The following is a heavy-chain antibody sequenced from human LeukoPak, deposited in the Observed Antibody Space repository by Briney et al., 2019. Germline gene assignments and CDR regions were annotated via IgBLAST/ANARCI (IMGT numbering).Heavy chain of an antibody. CDR2: IYYSGST. Sequence: SETLSLTCTVSAGSISSSSYYWGWIRQPPGKGLVRIGSIYYSGSTYYNPSHKSRDTISVDTSKNQFSLKLSSVTAADTAVYYCHCVLSILYYYYGMDVWGQGTTVTVSS. J-gene: IGHJ6*02. CDR1: AGSISSSSYY. V-gene: IGHV4-39*01. CDR3: HCVLSILYYYYGMDV. D-gene: IGHD3-16*01.